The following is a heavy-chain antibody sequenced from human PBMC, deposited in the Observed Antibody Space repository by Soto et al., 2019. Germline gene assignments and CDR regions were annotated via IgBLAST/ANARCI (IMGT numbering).Heavy chain of an antibody. Sequence: LRLSCAASGFTFSNAWMSWVRQAPGKGLEWVGRIKSKTDGGTTDYAAPVKGRFTISRDDSKNTLYLQMNSLKTEDTAVYYCTTVPYYYDILTGYSPVDYWGQGTLVTVSS. D-gene: IGHD3-9*01. CDR3: TTVPYYYDILTGYSPVDY. CDR2: IKSKTDGGTT. V-gene: IGHV3-15*01. J-gene: IGHJ4*02. CDR1: GFTFSNAW.